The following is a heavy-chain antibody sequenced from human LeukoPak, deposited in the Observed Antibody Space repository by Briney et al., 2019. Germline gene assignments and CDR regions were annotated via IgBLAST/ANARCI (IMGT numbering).Heavy chain of an antibody. CDR1: GGSFSGYY. J-gene: IGHJ6*02. CDR2: INHSGST. D-gene: IGHD6-13*01. Sequence: SETLSLTCAFYGGSFSGYYWGWIRQHRGEGLEWIGEINHSGSTNYNPSLKSRVTISVDTSKNQFSLKLSSVTAADTAVYYCARGSRSSSWYPSGGMDVWGQGTTVTVSS. V-gene: IGHV4-34*01. CDR3: ARGSRSSSWYPSGGMDV.